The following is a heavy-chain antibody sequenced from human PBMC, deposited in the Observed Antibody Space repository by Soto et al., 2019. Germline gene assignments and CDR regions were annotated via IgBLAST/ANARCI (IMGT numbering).Heavy chain of an antibody. V-gene: IGHV4-30-4*08. CDR2: IFFRGST. J-gene: IGHJ3*01. Sequence: LSLTCTVSGGSISSGDYYWNWIRQTPGKGLEWIGNIFFRGSTHYNPSLKSRVFISVDTSKNQFSLRLTSVTAADTAVYYCARVVTADDAFDVWGQGTMVTVSS. CDR3: ARVVTADDAFDV. D-gene: IGHD2-21*02. CDR1: GGSISSGDYY.